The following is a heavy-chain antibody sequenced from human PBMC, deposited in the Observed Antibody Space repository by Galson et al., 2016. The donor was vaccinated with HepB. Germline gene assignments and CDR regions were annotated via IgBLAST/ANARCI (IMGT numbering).Heavy chain of an antibody. Sequence: LRLSCAASGFTFRTYDMHWVRQATGKGLEWVSAIGTAGDTYYPGSVKGRFIISRDNAKNSLYLQMNSLRAEDTAVYYCARAGSSYGILDYWGQGTLVTVSS. V-gene: IGHV3-13*01. CDR1: GFTFRTYD. J-gene: IGHJ4*02. D-gene: IGHD5-18*01. CDR3: ARAGSSYGILDY. CDR2: IGTAGDT.